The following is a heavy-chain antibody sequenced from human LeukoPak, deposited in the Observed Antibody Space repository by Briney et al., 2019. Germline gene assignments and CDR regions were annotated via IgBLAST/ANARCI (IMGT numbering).Heavy chain of an antibody. Sequence: GGSLRLSCAASGFTFSSYAMSWVRQAPGKGLEWVSAISGSGGSTYYADSVKGRFTISRDNSKNTLYLQMSSLRAEDTAVYYCAKFLGDIVVVPVYYFDYWGQGTLVTVSS. CDR3: AKFLGDIVVVPVYYFDY. CDR1: GFTFSSYA. V-gene: IGHV3-23*01. J-gene: IGHJ4*02. D-gene: IGHD2-2*01. CDR2: ISGSGGST.